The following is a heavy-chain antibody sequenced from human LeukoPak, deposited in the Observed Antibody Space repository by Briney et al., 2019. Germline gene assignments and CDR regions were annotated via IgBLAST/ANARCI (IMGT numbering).Heavy chain of an antibody. D-gene: IGHD6-19*01. CDR3: ARDPWLVRRYYYGMDV. CDR2: INHSGST. J-gene: IGHJ6*02. CDR1: GGSFSGYY. Sequence: PSETLSLTCAVYGGSFSGYYWSWIRQPPGKGLEWIGEINHSGSTNYNPSLKSRVTISVDTSKNQFSLKLSSVTAADTAVYYCARDPWLVRRYYYGMDVWGQGTTVTVSS. V-gene: IGHV4-34*01.